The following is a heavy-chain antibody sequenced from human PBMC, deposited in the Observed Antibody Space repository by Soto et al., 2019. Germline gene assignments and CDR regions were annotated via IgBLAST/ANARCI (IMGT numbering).Heavy chain of an antibody. D-gene: IGHD2-2*01. V-gene: IGHV4-38-2*01. CDR3: TRVYCSTTSCFINGMDF. Sequence: CVSWGVAEDSITSRGDWGCIRQPPRKGLEWIGTISHSGTTYYNPSLKSRVTISIDTSKNQLSLKLTSVTAADTALYYCTRVYCSTTSCFINGMDFWGQGTMVTVSS. CDR2: ISHSGTT. CDR1: EDSITSRGD. J-gene: IGHJ6*02.